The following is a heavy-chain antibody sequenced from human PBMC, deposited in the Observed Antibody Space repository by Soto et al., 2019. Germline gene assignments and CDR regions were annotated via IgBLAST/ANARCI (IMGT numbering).Heavy chain of an antibody. D-gene: IGHD1-1*01. CDR2: ISYDGKNT. J-gene: IGHJ5*02. Sequence: EGSLRLSCAASGFSFNTYGMHWVRQSPGKGLEWVATISYDGKNTYYADSVKGRFTISRDNAKNSLYLQMNSLRDEDTAVYYCAREWNPLNWFDPWGQGTLVTVSS. V-gene: IGHV3-30*03. CDR1: GFSFNTYG. CDR3: AREWNPLNWFDP.